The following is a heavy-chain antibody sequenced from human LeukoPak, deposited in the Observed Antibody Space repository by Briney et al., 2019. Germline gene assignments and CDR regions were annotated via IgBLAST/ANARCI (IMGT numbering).Heavy chain of an antibody. CDR2: IYYSGST. CDR1: GGSFSSYY. J-gene: IGHJ6*02. CDR3: ARHPGVDLLWFGEFYYYGMDV. Sequence: SETLSLTCAVYGGSFSSYYWSWIRQPPGKGLEWIGYIYYSGSTNYNPSLKSRVTISVDTSKNQFSLKLSSVTAADTAVYYCARHPGVDLLWFGEFYYYGMDVWGQGTTVTVSS. V-gene: IGHV4-59*01. D-gene: IGHD3-10*01.